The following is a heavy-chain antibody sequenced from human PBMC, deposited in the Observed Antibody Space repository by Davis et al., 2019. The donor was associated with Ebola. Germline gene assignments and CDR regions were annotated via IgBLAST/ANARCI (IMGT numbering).Heavy chain of an antibody. V-gene: IGHV3-23*01. D-gene: IGHD2-2*02. J-gene: IGHJ4*02. CDR2: ISGSGNTT. CDR1: GFTFSSYA. CDR3: AKASWGPAARPLLDS. Sequence: PGGSLRLSCVGSGFTFSSYAMSWVRQAPGKGLEWVSSISGSGNTTYYADSVEGRFTISRDNSKNTLSLQMNSVRGEDTAVYYCAKASWGPAARPLLDSWGQGTLVTVSS.